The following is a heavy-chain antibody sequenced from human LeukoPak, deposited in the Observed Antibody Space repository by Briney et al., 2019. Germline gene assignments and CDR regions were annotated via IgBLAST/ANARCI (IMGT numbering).Heavy chain of an antibody. J-gene: IGHJ5*02. CDR3: ARVIPVRFDP. Sequence: SETLSLTCTVSGGSISNFYWSWIRQPPGKGLEWIGYVYYSGSTNYNPSLKSRVTISLDTPKNQFSLNLSSVTAADTAVYYCARVIPVRFDPWGQGTLVTVSS. V-gene: IGHV4-59*01. CDR2: VYYSGST. CDR1: GGSISNFY.